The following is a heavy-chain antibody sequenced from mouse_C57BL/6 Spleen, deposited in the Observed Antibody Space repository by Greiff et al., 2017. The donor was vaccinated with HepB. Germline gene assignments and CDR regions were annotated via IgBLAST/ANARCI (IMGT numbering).Heavy chain of an antibody. D-gene: IGHD1-1*01. CDR2: IRSKSSNYAT. Sequence: EVQLVESGGGLVQPQGSLKLSCAASGFTFNTYAMHWVRQAPGKGLEWVARIRSKSSNYATYYADSVKDRFTISRDDSQSMLYLQMNNLKTEDTAMYYCVREAYYYGSSYWYFDVWGTGTTVTVSS. V-gene: IGHV10-3*01. CDR3: VREAYYYGSSYWYFDV. CDR1: GFTFNTYA. J-gene: IGHJ1*03.